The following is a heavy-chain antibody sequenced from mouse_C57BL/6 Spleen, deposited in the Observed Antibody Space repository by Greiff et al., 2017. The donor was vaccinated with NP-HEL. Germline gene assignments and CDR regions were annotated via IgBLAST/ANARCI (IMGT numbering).Heavy chain of an antibody. CDR1: GFTFSDYG. Sequence: DVKLVESGGGLVKPGGSLKLSCAASGFTFSDYGMHWVRQAPEKGLEWVAYISSGSSTIYYADTVKGRFTISRDNAKNTLFLQMTSLRSEDTAMYYCARHGYYTWFAYWGQGTLVTVSA. CDR2: ISSGSSTI. D-gene: IGHD2-3*01. V-gene: IGHV5-17*01. CDR3: ARHGYYTWFAY. J-gene: IGHJ3*01.